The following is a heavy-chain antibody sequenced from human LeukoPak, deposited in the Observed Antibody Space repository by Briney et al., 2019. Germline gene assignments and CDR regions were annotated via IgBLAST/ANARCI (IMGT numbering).Heavy chain of an antibody. Sequence: WASVKVSCKASGYTFTSYGISWVRQAPGQGLEWMGWFSAYNGNTNYAQKLQGRVTMTTDTSTSTAYMELRSLRSDDTAVYYCARDADQGGWSSNYDYWGQGTLVTVSS. V-gene: IGHV1-18*01. CDR3: ARDADQGGWSSNYDY. J-gene: IGHJ4*02. D-gene: IGHD6-19*01. CDR1: GYTFTSYG. CDR2: FSAYNGNT.